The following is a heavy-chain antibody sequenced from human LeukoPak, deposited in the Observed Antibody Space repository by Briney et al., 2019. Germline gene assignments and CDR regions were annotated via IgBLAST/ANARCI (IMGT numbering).Heavy chain of an antibody. V-gene: IGHV3-21*01. CDR1: GFTFSSYS. D-gene: IGHD6-13*01. J-gene: IGHJ4*02. Sequence: GGSLRLSCAASGFTFSSYSMNWVRQAPGKGLEWVSSISSSSSYIYYADSVKGRFTISRDNAKNSLYLQMNSLRAEDTAVYYCAWYSSSWLTFDYWGQGTLITVSP. CDR2: ISSSSSYI. CDR3: AWYSSSWLTFDY.